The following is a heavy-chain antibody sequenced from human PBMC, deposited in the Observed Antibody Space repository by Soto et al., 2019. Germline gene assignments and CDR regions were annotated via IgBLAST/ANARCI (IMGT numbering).Heavy chain of an antibody. Sequence: XVQLHESGPXXXXPSGTLSLTCAVSGGSISSSNWWSWVRQPPGKGLVWIGEIYHSGSTNYNPSLKSRVTISVDKSKNQVSLKLSSVTAADTAVYYCARIAAAGTNFAYWGQGTLVTVAS. D-gene: IGHD6-13*01. V-gene: IGHV4-4*02. CDR3: ARIAAAGTNFAY. J-gene: IGHJ4*02. CDR1: GGSISSSNW. CDR2: IYHSGST.